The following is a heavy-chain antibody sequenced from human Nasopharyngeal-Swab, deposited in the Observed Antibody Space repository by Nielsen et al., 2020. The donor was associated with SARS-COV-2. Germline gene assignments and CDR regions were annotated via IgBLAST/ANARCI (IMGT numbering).Heavy chain of an antibody. V-gene: IGHV3-21*01. CDR3: AGGGRDSSSYYFDY. CDR2: ISSSSSYI. J-gene: IGHJ4*02. D-gene: IGHD6-6*01. CDR1: GFTFSSYS. Sequence: GESLKISCAASGFTFSSYSMNWVRQAPGKGLEWVSSISSSSSYIYYADSVKGRFTISRDNAKNSLYLQMNSLGAEDTAVYYCAGGGRDSSSYYFDYWGQGTLVTVSS.